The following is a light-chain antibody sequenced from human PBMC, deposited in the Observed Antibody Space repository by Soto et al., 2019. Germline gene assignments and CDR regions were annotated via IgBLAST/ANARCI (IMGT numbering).Light chain of an antibody. CDR2: KAS. CDR1: QSISAW. CDR3: QQYHSYPLT. V-gene: IGKV1-5*03. Sequence: IQMTQSPSTLSASVGERVTITCRASQSISAWLAWYQQKPGKAPKLLTYKASNVESGVPSRFSGSGSGTEFTLTISSLQPDDFATYYCQQYHSYPLTFGQGTRLDIK. J-gene: IGKJ5*01.